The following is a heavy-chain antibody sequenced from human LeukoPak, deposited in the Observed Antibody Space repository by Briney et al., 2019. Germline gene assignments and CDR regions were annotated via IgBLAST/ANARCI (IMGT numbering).Heavy chain of an antibody. CDR1: GGSISSSSYY. CDR2: IYYSGST. Sequence: SETLPLTCTVSGGSISSSSYYWGWIRQPPGKGLEWIGTIYYSGSTYYNPSLKSRVTISVDTSKNQFSLKLSSVTAADTAVYYCARQGSGNYLSPVNYWGQGTLVTVSS. V-gene: IGHV4-39*01. J-gene: IGHJ4*02. D-gene: IGHD1-26*01. CDR3: ARQGSGNYLSPVNY.